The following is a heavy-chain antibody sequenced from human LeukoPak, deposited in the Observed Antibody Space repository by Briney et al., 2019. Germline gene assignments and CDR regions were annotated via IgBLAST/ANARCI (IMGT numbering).Heavy chain of an antibody. CDR1: GGSISSYY. J-gene: IGHJ3*02. D-gene: IGHD2-2*01. V-gene: IGHV4-59*01. CDR3: ARGTVVPAAPDPFDI. CDR2: IYYSWST. Sequence: SETLSLTCTVSGGSISSYYWSWIRQPPGKGLEWIGYIYYSWSTNYNPSLKSRVTIPVDTSKTQFSLTLSSVTAADTAVYYCARGTVVPAAPDPFDIRGQGTMVTVSS.